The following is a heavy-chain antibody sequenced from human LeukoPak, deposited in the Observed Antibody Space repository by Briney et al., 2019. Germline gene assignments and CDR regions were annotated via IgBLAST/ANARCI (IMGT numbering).Heavy chain of an antibody. CDR2: ISSSSSTI. J-gene: IGHJ4*02. CDR3: ARLAGVHDYSNYGQFDY. D-gene: IGHD4-11*01. CDR1: GFTFGSYS. V-gene: IGHV3-48*01. Sequence: GGSLRLSCAASGFTFGSYSMNWVRQAPGKGLEWVSYISSSSSTIYYADSVKGRFTISRDNAKNSLYLQMNSLRAEDTAVYYCARLAGVHDYSNYGQFDYWGQGTLVTVSS.